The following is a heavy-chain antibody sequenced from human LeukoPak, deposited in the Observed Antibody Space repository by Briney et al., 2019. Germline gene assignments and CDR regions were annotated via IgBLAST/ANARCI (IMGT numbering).Heavy chain of an antibody. Sequence: GGSLRPSCAASGFTFSRHGMHWVRQAPGKGLEWVAVIGDTGRAKYYADSVEGRFTASRDNFKNTLYLEMNCLRYDDTALYYCAREAAWGNWYFDHWGRGTLVTVSS. CDR2: IGDTGRAK. CDR1: GFTFSRHG. CDR3: AREAAWGNWYFDH. D-gene: IGHD3-16*01. J-gene: IGHJ2*01. V-gene: IGHV3-33*08.